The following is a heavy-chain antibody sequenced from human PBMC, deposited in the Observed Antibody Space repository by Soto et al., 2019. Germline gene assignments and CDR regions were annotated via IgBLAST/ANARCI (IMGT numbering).Heavy chain of an antibody. V-gene: IGHV1-3*01. Sequence: ASVKVSCKASGYTFTSYAMHWVRQAPGQRLECMGWINAGNGNTKYSQSFQGRVTFTRDTSASTAYMELSSLKSEDTAVYYCARGAGSGWPFDYWGQGALVTVSS. CDR3: ARGAGSGWPFDY. D-gene: IGHD6-19*01. J-gene: IGHJ4*02. CDR1: GYTFTSYA. CDR2: INAGNGNT.